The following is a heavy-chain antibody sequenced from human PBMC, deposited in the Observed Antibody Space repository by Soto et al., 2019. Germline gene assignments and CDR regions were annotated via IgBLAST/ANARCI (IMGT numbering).Heavy chain of an antibody. CDR1: GLTISTNW. D-gene: IGHD2-2*01. Sequence: EAQLVESGGGLVQPGGSLRLSCAASGLTISTNWMTWVRQATGKGLEWVANIRKDGSEKFYVDSVKGRFTISRDNAKNLVYLQMNSLRADDTAVYFCARGPPYCSSTSCYADYWGQGTLVTVSS. CDR3: ARGPPYCSSTSCYADY. CDR2: IRKDGSEK. V-gene: IGHV3-7*05. J-gene: IGHJ4*02.